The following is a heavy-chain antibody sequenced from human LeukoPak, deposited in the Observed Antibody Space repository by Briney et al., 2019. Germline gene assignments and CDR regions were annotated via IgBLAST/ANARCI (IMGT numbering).Heavy chain of an antibody. V-gene: IGHV1-46*01. CDR3: AKDRVNYFDY. CDR2: INPSGGST. Sequence: ASVKVSCKASGYTFTSYYMHWVRQAPGQGLEWMGIINPSGGSTSYAQKFQGRVTMTRDMSTSTVYMELSSLRAEDTGVYYCAKDRVNYFDYWGQGTLVTVSS. CDR1: GYTFTSYY. J-gene: IGHJ4*02.